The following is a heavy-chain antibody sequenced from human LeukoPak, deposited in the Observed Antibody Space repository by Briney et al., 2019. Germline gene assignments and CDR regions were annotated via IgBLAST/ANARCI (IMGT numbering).Heavy chain of an antibody. Sequence: GGSLRLSCAASGFSFSSYSMNWVRQAPGKGLEWVSYISSSSSTIYYADSVKGRFTISRDSAKNSLYLQMNSLRAEDTAVYYCARGRGYYDSSGYYYFDYWGQGTLVTVSS. CDR1: GFSFSSYS. CDR2: ISSSSSTI. J-gene: IGHJ4*02. V-gene: IGHV3-48*01. D-gene: IGHD3-22*01. CDR3: ARGRGYYDSSGYYYFDY.